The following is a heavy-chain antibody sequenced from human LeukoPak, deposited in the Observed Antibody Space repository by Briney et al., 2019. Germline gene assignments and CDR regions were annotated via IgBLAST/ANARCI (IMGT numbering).Heavy chain of an antibody. CDR3: AELGITMIGGV. D-gene: IGHD3-10*02. CDR2: ISSSGSTI. CDR1: GFTFSSYE. V-gene: IGHV3-48*03. Sequence: GGSLRLSCAASGFTFSSYEMNWVRQAPGEGLEWVSYISSSGSTIYYADSVKGRFTISRDNAKNSLYLQMNSLRAEDTAVYYCAELGITMIGGVWGKGTTVAISS. J-gene: IGHJ6*04.